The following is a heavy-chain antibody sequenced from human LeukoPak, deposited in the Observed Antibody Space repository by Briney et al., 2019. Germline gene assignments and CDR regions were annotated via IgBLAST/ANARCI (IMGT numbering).Heavy chain of an antibody. CDR1: GFIFSGSA. CDR3: SRPIGYLDSSGYYYDDAFDM. D-gene: IGHD3-22*01. Sequence: GGSLRLSCAASGFIFSGSAMHWVRQGSGKGLELVGRIRSKANNYATAYAPSVKGRFTISRDDSKNTAYLQMNSLKTEDTAVYYCSRPIGYLDSSGYYYDDAFDMWGQGTMVTVSS. CDR2: IRSKANNYAT. J-gene: IGHJ3*02. V-gene: IGHV3-73*01.